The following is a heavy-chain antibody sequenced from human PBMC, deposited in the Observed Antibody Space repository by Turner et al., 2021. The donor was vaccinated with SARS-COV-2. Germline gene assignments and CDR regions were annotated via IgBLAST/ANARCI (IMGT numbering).Heavy chain of an antibody. CDR1: GFTFSSYG. Sequence: QVQLVGSGGGVVETGRSLRLSCAASGFTFSSYGMHWVRQAPGKGLECVAVISYDGNNKYYADSVKGRFTISRDNSKNTLYLQMNSLRAEDTAVYYCAKQLGLYSNPMYYFDYWGQGTLVTVSS. J-gene: IGHJ4*02. CDR3: AKQLGLYSNPMYYFDY. CDR2: ISYDGNNK. D-gene: IGHD4-4*01. V-gene: IGHV3-30*18.